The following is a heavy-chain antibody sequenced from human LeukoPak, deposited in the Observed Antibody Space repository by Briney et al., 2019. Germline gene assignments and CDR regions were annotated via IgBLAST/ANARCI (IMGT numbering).Heavy chain of an antibody. J-gene: IGHJ3*02. D-gene: IGHD1-26*01. CDR3: ARERMGAFDI. V-gene: IGHV3-48*01. Sequence: PGGSLRLSCAASGFTFSSYGMHWVRQAPGKGLEWVSYISSSSSTIYYADSVKGRFTISRDNAKNSLYLQMNSLRAEDTAVYYCARERMGAFDIWGQGTMVTVSS. CDR2: ISSSSSTI. CDR1: GFTFSSYG.